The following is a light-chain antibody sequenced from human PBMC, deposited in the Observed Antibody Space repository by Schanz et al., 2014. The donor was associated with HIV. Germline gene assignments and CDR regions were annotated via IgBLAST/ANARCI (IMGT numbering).Light chain of an antibody. V-gene: IGKV3-20*01. CDR2: GAS. J-gene: IGKJ3*01. Sequence: EIVLTQFPGTLSLSPGERATLSCRASQSVSSYLAWYQQKPGQAPRLLIYGASTRATGIPDRFSGSASGTDFTLTISRLEPEDFAVYYCQQYGSSRFTFGPGTKVDIK. CDR3: QQYGSSRFT. CDR1: QSVSSY.